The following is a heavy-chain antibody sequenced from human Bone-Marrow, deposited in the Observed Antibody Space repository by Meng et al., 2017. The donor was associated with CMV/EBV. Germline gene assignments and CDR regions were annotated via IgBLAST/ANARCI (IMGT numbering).Heavy chain of an antibody. CDR3: ARDLGDSSGYYYGFDY. V-gene: IGHV1-46*01. J-gene: IGHJ4*02. D-gene: IGHD3-22*01. CDR2: INPSGGST. CDR1: GYTFTSYY. Sequence: ASVKVSCKASGYTFTSYYMHWVRQAPGQGLEWMGIINPSGGSTSYAQKFQGRVTMTRDTSTSTVYMELSSLRSEDTAVYYCARDLGDSSGYYYGFDYWGQRTLVTVSS.